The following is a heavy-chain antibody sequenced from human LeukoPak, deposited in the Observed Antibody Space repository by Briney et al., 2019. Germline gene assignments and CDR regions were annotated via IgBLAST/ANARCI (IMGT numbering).Heavy chain of an antibody. Sequence: GGSLRLSCAASDFSFITYAMSWVRQAPGKGLEWVSTISGGGDATYYADSVKGRFTISRDNSKNTLYLQMNSLRVEDTAVYHCARPPYYYYMDVWGKGTTVTVSS. J-gene: IGHJ6*03. CDR1: DFSFITYA. CDR2: ISGGGDAT. V-gene: IGHV3-23*01. CDR3: ARPPYYYYMDV.